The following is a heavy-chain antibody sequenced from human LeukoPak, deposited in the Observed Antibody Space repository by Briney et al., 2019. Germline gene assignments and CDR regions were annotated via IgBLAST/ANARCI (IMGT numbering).Heavy chain of an antibody. CDR3: AKDGWVRQQLVCFFDY. CDR1: GFTFSSYS. CDR2: ISSSSSYI. J-gene: IGHJ4*02. V-gene: IGHV3-21*01. Sequence: GGSLRLSCAASGFTFSSYSMNWVRQAPGKGLEWVSSISSSSSYIYYADSVKGRFTISRDNAKNSLYLQMNSLRAEDTAVYYCAKDGWVRQQLVCFFDYWGQGTLVSVSS. D-gene: IGHD6-13*01.